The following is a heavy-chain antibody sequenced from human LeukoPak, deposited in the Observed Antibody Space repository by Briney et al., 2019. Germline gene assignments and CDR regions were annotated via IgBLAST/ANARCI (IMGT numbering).Heavy chain of an antibody. CDR1: GFTFKNNA. V-gene: IGHV3-33*01. J-gene: IGHJ4*02. D-gene: IGHD3-9*01. Sequence: GGSLRLSCVASGFTFKNNAMHWVRQAPGKGLEWVAVIWYDGSNQYYADSVKGRFTISRDNFKNTLYLEMNSLRAEDTAVYYCARPPYYDIVIGPFDSWGQGTLVTVSP. CDR3: ARPPYYDIVIGPFDS. CDR2: IWYDGSNQ.